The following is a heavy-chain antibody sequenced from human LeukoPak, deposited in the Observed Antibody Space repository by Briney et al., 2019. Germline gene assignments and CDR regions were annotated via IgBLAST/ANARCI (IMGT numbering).Heavy chain of an antibody. D-gene: IGHD3-22*01. V-gene: IGHV4-30-2*01. Sequence: PSETLSLTCAVSGGSISSGGYSWSWIRQPPGKGLEWIGYIYHSGSTYYNPSLKSRVTISVDTSKNQFSLKLSSVTAADTAVYYCAREFYDNAFDIWGQGTMVTVSS. J-gene: IGHJ3*02. CDR3: AREFYDNAFDI. CDR1: GGSISSGGYS. CDR2: IYHSGST.